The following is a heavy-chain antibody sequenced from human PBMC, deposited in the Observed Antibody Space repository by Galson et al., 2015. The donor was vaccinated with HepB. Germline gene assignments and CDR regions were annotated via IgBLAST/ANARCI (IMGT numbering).Heavy chain of an antibody. Sequence: SLRLSCAASGFTLVSPFSSYAMSWVRQAPGKGLEWVSTISGSGGSKYYADSVKGRFTISRDNSKNTLYLQMNSLRAEDTAVYFCARDGAYSTYYGTNWFDPWGQGTLVTVSS. J-gene: IGHJ5*02. CDR3: ARDGAYSTYYGTNWFDP. CDR1: GFTLVSPFSSYA. V-gene: IGHV3-23*01. CDR2: ISGSGGSK. D-gene: IGHD4-11*01.